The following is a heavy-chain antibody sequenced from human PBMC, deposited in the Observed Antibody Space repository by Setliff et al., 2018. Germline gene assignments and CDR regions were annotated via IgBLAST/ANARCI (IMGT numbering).Heavy chain of an antibody. CDR3: ARESTAKNFWGEYSDY. J-gene: IGHJ4*02. CDR2: FDPEDGET. V-gene: IGHV1-24*01. D-gene: IGHD3-3*01. CDR1: GYTLTELS. Sequence: ASVKVSSKVSGYTLTELSRHWVRQAPGKGLEWMGCFDPEDGETIYAQKFQGRVTMTEDTSTDTVYMQLSSLRSEDTAVYYCARESTAKNFWGEYSDYWGQGTLVTVSS.